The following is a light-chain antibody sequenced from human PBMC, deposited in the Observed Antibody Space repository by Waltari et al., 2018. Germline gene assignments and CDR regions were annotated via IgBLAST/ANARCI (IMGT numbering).Light chain of an antibody. J-gene: IGLJ2*01. CDR2: NVN. V-gene: IGLV2-14*01. CDR3: NSYTSRSTMI. CDR1: SPDIGGYAY. Sequence: QSALTQPASVSGSPGQSITISCTGSSPDIGGYAYVSWYRQDPGKAPKLIIHNVNKRPSGVSDRFSGSKSGNTASLTISGLQAEDEAHYFCNSYTSRSTMIFGGGTTLTV.